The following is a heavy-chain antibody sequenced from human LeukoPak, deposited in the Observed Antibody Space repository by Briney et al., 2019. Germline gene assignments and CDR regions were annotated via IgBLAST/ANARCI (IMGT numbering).Heavy chain of an antibody. CDR2: ISGSGGST. Sequence: GGSLRLSCAASGFTFSTYWMHWVRQAPGKGLEWVSAISGSGGSTYYADSVKGRFTISRDNSKNTLYLQMNSLRAEDTAVYYCAKRDCSSTSCSSFGMDVWGQGTTVTVSS. CDR1: GFTFSTYW. D-gene: IGHD2-2*01. CDR3: AKRDCSSTSCSSFGMDV. J-gene: IGHJ6*02. V-gene: IGHV3-23*01.